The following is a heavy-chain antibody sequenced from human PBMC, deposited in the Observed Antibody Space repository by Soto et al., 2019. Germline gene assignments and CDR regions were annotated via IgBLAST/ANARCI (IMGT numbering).Heavy chain of an antibody. CDR2: ISRSSTYI. V-gene: IGHV3-21*01. CDR3: VRAGHVFDVHYYGMDL. J-gene: IGHJ6*04. CDR1: GFTLNDYR. Sequence: GALRLSCEASGFTLNDYRMDKVRQAPEKRLEWVSSISRSSTYIYNPHSVQGRCAISRDNANNVIYLQMDSLSAEDTAVYYCVRAGHVFDVHYYGMDLCGKGPTVTVSS. D-gene: IGHD3-10*01.